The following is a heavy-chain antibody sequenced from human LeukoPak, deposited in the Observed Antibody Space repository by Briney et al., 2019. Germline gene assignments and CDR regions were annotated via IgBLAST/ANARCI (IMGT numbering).Heavy chain of an antibody. CDR2: IYTSGST. D-gene: IGHD5-12*01. CDR1: GGSISSYY. Sequence: PSETLSLTCTVSGGSISSYYWSWIRQPAGKGLEWIGRIYTSGSTNYNPSLKSRVTMSVDTSKNQFSLKLSSVTAADTAVYYCARDRVATFSKVVDWFDPWGQGTLVTVSS. J-gene: IGHJ5*02. CDR3: ARDRVATFSKVVDWFDP. V-gene: IGHV4-4*07.